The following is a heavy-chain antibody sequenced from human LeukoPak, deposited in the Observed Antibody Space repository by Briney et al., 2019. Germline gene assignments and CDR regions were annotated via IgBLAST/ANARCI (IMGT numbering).Heavy chain of an antibody. J-gene: IGHJ4*02. D-gene: IGHD2-21*02. CDR1: GFTFSSYS. CDR2: ISSSSSRI. V-gene: IGHV3-48*02. CDR3: ARDRDWAFDY. Sequence: GGSLRLSCVASGFTFSSYSMNWVRQAPGKGPEWVSYISSSSSRIDYADSLKGRFTTSRDNAKNSLYLQMNSLRDEDTAVYYCARDRDWAFDYWGQGALVTVSS.